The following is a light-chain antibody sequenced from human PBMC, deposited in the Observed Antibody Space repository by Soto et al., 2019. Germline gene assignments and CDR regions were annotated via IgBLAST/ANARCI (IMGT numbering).Light chain of an antibody. CDR2: GAS. CDR1: QGISKY. V-gene: IGKV1-27*01. J-gene: IGKJ1*01. Sequence: DIQMTQSPSSLSASVGDRVTITWRTSQGISKYLAWYQQKPGKVPKLLIYGASTFRSGVPPRLSGSGCGTALTLPISSLQPEDVATYYCQKYNSAPQTFGQGTKVDIK. CDR3: QKYNSAPQT.